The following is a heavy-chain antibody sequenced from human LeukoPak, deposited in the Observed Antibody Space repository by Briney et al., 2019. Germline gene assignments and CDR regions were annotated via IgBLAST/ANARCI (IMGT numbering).Heavy chain of an antibody. Sequence: GGSLRLSCAASGFTFSSYSMKWVRQAPGKGLEWVSSISSSSSYIYYADSVKGRFTISRDNAKNSLYLQMNSLRAEDTAVYYCARSGYDFWSGYYTTSYFDYWGQGTLVTVSS. J-gene: IGHJ4*02. CDR3: ARSGYDFWSGYYTTSYFDY. D-gene: IGHD3-3*01. CDR1: GFTFSSYS. V-gene: IGHV3-21*01. CDR2: ISSSSSYI.